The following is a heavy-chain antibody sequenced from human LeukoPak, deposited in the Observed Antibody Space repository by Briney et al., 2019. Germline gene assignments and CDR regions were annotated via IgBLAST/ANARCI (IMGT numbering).Heavy chain of an antibody. Sequence: SQTLSLTCAISGDSVSSTSATWNWIRQSPSRGLEWLGRTYYRSKWYNDYAVSVKSRININPDTSKNHFSLQLNSVTPEDTAVYYCGRVGGEAGGHYFDNWGQGTLVTVSS. D-gene: IGHD3-16*01. CDR2: TYYRSKWYN. CDR3: GRVGGEAGGHYFDN. CDR1: GDSVSSTSAT. J-gene: IGHJ4*02. V-gene: IGHV6-1*01.